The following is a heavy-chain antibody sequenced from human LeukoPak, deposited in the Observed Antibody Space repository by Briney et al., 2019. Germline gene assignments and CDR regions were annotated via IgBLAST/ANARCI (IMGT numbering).Heavy chain of an antibody. CDR3: ATMGVGATSFYYYYGMDV. J-gene: IGHJ6*02. Sequence: SETLSLTCTVSGGSISSYYWSWIRQPPGEGLEWIGYIYYSGSTNYNPSLKSRVTISVDTSKNQFSLKLSSVTAADTAVYYCATMGVGATSFYYYYGMDVWGQGTTVTVSS. V-gene: IGHV4-59*01. D-gene: IGHD1-26*01. CDR2: IYYSGST. CDR1: GGSISSYY.